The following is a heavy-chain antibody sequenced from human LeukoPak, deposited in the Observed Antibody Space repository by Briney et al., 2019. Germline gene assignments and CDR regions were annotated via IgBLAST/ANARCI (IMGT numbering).Heavy chain of an antibody. CDR2: INPNSGGT. D-gene: IGHD6-13*01. Sequence: ASVKVSCKASGYTFTGYYMPWVRQAPGQGLEWVGGINPNSGGTNSAQKFQGWVTITRDTSISTAYMELSRLRSDDTAVYYCARVSWGAAAGTGAFDIWGQGTMVTVSS. J-gene: IGHJ3*02. CDR1: GYTFTGYY. CDR3: ARVSWGAAAGTGAFDI. V-gene: IGHV1-2*04.